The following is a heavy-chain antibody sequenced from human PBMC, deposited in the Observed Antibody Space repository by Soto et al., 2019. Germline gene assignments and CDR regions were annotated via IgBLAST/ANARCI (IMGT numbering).Heavy chain of an antibody. CDR2: IYYSGST. CDR3: ARDRYYYDSSGSHNAFDI. D-gene: IGHD3-22*01. CDR1: GGSISSYY. V-gene: IGHV4-59*01. J-gene: IGHJ3*02. Sequence: QVQLQEPGPGLVKPSETLSLTCTVSGGSISSYYWSWIRQPPGKGLEWIGYIYYSGSTNYNPSLKSRVTISVDTSKNQFSLKLSSVTAADTAVYYCARDRYYYDSSGSHNAFDIWGQGTMVTVSS.